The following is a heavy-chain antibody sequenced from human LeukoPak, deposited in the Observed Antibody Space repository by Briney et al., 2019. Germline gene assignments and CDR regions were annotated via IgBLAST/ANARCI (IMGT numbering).Heavy chain of an antibody. D-gene: IGHD2-21*02. CDR3: TTDSHICGGDCYSDAFDI. Sequence: PGGSLRLSCAASGFTFSNAWMSWVRQAPGKGLEWVGRIKSKTDGGTTDYAAPVKGRFTISRDDSKNTLYLQMNSLKTEDTAVYYCTTDSHICGGDCYSDAFDIWGQGTMVTVSS. V-gene: IGHV3-15*01. CDR2: IKSKTDGGTT. J-gene: IGHJ3*02. CDR1: GFTFSNAW.